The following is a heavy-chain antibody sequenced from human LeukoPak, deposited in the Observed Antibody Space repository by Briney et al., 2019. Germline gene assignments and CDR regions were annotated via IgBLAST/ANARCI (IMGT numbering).Heavy chain of an antibody. CDR3: ARDQFGELVVCTFHI. D-gene: IGHD3-10*01. V-gene: IGHV3-30*03. CDR1: GFTFSSYA. Sequence: GGSLTLSCAASGFTFSSYAMHWVGQAPGKGLEGVAVISHVGSNKYYADSVKGRFTISRDNSKNTMDLQMDSLRAEDTAVYYCARDQFGELVVCTFHIWGQGTMVTVSS. J-gene: IGHJ3*02. CDR2: ISHVGSNK.